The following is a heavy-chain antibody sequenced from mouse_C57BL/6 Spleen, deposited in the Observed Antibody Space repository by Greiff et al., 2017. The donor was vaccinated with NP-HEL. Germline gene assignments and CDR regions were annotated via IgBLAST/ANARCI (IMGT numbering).Heavy chain of an antibody. V-gene: IGHV5-6*01. CDR1: GFTFSSYG. CDR2: ISSGGSYT. Sequence: EVKLMESGGDLVKPGGSLKLSCAASGFTFSSYGMSWVRQTPDKRLEWVATISSGGSYTYYPDSVKGRFTISRDNAKNTLYLQMSSLKSEDTAMYYCARQGYYSREAFHFDYGGQGTTLTVSS. J-gene: IGHJ2*01. D-gene: IGHD2-5*01. CDR3: ARQGYYSREAFHFDY.